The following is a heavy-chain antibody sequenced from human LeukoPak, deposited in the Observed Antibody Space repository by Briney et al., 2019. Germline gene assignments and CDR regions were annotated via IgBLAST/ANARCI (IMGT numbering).Heavy chain of an antibody. CDR2: ISAYNGNT. CDR1: GYTFTSYG. CDR3: ARVNGDYNYYYYMDV. V-gene: IGHV1-18*01. Sequence: APVKASCKASGYTFTSYGISWVRQAPRQGLEWMGWISAYNGNTNYAQKLQGRVTMTTDTSTSTAYMELRSLRSDDTAVYYCARVNGDYNYYYYMDVWGKGTTVTISS. J-gene: IGHJ6*03. D-gene: IGHD4-17*01.